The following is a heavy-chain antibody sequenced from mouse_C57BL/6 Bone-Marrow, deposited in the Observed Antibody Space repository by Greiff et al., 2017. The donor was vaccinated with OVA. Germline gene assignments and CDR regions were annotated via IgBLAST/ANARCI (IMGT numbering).Heavy chain of an antibody. J-gene: IGHJ2*01. CDR3: ARSHYYGSSYEYYFDY. D-gene: IGHD1-1*01. V-gene: IGHV1-50*01. CDR1: GYTFTSYW. Sequence: VQLQQPGAELVKPGASVKLSCKASGYTFTSYWMQWVKQRPGQGLEWIGEIDPSDSYTNYNQQFKGKATLTVDTSSSTAYMQLRSLTSEDSAVYDCARSHYYGSSYEYYFDYWGQGTTLTVSS. CDR2: IDPSDSYT.